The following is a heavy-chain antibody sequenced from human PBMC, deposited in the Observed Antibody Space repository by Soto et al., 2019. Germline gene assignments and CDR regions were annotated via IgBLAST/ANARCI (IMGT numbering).Heavy chain of an antibody. CDR2: INAYNGNT. CDR3: ARDRVVVPAAIFQIGFDP. V-gene: IGHV1-3*01. Sequence: GASVKVSCKASGYTFTSYGIHWVRQAPGQRLEWMGWINAYNGNTNYSQKFQGRVTTTRDTSASTAYMELSSLRSEDTAVYYCARDRVVVPAAIFQIGFDPWGQGTLVTVSS. D-gene: IGHD2-2*01. CDR1: GYTFTSYG. J-gene: IGHJ5*02.